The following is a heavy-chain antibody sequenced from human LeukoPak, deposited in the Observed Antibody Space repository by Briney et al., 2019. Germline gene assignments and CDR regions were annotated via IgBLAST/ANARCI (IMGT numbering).Heavy chain of an antibody. CDR2: IIPIFGTA. CDR3: ARDVGVWFGELSF. CDR1: GGTFSSYA. V-gene: IGHV1-69*01. J-gene: IGHJ4*02. D-gene: IGHD3-10*01. Sequence: SVKVSCKASGGTFSSYAISWVRQAPGQGLEWMGGIIPIFGTANYAQKFQGRVTITADESTSTAYMELSSLRSEDAAVYYCARDVGVWFGELSFWGQGTLVTVSS.